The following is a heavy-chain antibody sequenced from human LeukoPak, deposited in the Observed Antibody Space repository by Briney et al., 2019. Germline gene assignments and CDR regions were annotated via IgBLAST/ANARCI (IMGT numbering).Heavy chain of an antibody. Sequence: PSETLSLTCTVSGGSISSSSYYWGWIRQPPGKGLEWIGSIHYSGSTYYNPSLKSRVTISVDTSKNQSSLKLNSETAADTAVYYCASHYYDSSGFYYIEDYWGQGTLVTVSS. D-gene: IGHD3-22*01. V-gene: IGHV4-39*01. CDR1: GGSISSSSYY. CDR3: ASHYYDSSGFYYIEDY. CDR2: IHYSGST. J-gene: IGHJ4*02.